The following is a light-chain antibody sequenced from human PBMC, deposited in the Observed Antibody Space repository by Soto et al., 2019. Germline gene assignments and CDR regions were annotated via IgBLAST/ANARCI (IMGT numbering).Light chain of an antibody. V-gene: IGKV1-5*03. Sequence: DIQMTQAPSTLSGSVGDRVTITCRAIQTISSWLAWYQQQPGKAPKLLIYKASTLKSGVPSRFSGSGSGTEVTLTISSLQPDDFATYYCQHNNSYSEAFRQGTKWEL. J-gene: IGKJ1*01. CDR2: KAS. CDR1: QTISSW. CDR3: QHNNSYSEA.